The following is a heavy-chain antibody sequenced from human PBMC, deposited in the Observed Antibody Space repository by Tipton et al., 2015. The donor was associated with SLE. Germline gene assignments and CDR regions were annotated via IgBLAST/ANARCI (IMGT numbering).Heavy chain of an antibody. Sequence: TLSLTCAVSGGSFSGHYWTWIRQPPGKGLEWIGEITDSGRINYNPSLKSRVTMSIDTSKNHFSLTLASVTAADAAVYYCARQRTLDVWGQGTTVTASS. CDR1: GGSFSGHY. CDR3: ARQRTLDV. J-gene: IGHJ6*02. CDR2: ITDSGRI. V-gene: IGHV4-34*01. D-gene: IGHD1-1*01.